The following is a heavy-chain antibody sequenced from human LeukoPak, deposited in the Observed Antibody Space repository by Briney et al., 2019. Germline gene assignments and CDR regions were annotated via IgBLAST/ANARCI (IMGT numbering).Heavy chain of an antibody. J-gene: IGHJ4*02. Sequence: KPSETLSLTCAVYGGSFSGYYWSWIRQPPGKGLEWIGEINHSGSTNYNPSLKSRVTISVDTSKNQFSLKLSSVTAADTAVYYCARRRGYYDRMPIDYWGQGTLVTVSS. CDR3: ARRRGYYDRMPIDY. D-gene: IGHD3-22*01. CDR1: GGSFSGYY. V-gene: IGHV4-34*01. CDR2: INHSGST.